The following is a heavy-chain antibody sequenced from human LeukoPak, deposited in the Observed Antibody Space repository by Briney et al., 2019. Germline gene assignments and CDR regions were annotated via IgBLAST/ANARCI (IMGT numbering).Heavy chain of an antibody. CDR3: ARQDIVVVPALYYFDY. V-gene: IGHV1-69*13. CDR1: GGTFSSYA. CDR2: IIPIFGTA. Sequence: ASVKVSCKASGGTFSSYAISWVRQAPGQGLEWMGGIIPIFGTANYAQKFQGRVTITADESTSTAYMELSSLRSEDTAVYYCARQDIVVVPALYYFDYWGQGTLVTVSS. J-gene: IGHJ4*02. D-gene: IGHD2-2*01.